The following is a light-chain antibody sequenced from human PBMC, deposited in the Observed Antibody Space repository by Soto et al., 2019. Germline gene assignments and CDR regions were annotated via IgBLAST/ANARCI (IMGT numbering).Light chain of an antibody. CDR2: EGS. V-gene: IGLV2-23*03. Sequence: QSALTQPASVSGSPGQSITISCTGTSSDVGSYNLVSWYQQHPGKAPKLMIYEGSKRPSGVSNRFSGSKSGNTASLTISGLRAEDEADYYCCSYAGSSTFAFGGGTKLTVL. CDR1: SSDVGSYNL. CDR3: CSYAGSSTFA. J-gene: IGLJ2*01.